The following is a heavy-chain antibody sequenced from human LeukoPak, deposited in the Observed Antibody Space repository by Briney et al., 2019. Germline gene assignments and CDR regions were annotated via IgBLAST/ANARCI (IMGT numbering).Heavy chain of an antibody. D-gene: IGHD3-3*01. CDR1: GGSISSGDYY. J-gene: IGHJ4*02. V-gene: IGHV4-30-4*01. CDR2: IYYSGST. Sequence: SETLSLTCTVSGGSISSGDYYWSWIRQPPGKGLEWIGYIYYSGSTYYNPSLKSRVTISVDTSKNQFSLKLSSVTAADTAVYYCARVRRTGTTIFGVVMNYYFDYWGQGTLVTVSS. CDR3: ARVRRTGTTIFGVVMNYYFDY.